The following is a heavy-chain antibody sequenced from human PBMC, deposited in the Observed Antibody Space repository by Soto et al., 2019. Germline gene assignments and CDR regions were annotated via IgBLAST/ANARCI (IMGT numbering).Heavy chain of an antibody. CDR1: GFAFITYY. V-gene: IGHV1-46*01. J-gene: IGHJ6*02. CDR2: VNPSGGDT. Sequence: ASVKVSCKASGFAFITYYMHCVRQAPGQVLEWVGTVNPSGGDTSYAQKFQGRVTMTRDTSTNSLYMEISNLRSEDTAVYYCARGRYCSSTSCRNYYYYYGMDVWDQGTTVTVSS. D-gene: IGHD2-2*01. CDR3: ARGRYCSSTSCRNYYYYYGMDV.